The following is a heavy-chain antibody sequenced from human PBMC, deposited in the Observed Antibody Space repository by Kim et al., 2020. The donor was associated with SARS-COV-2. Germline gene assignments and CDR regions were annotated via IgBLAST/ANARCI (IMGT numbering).Heavy chain of an antibody. Sequence: GGSLRLSCAASGFTFSSDAMSWVRQAPGKGLEWVSSVSSDAGITHYADSVKGRFTISRDNSKNMLYLQMNSLRAEDTALYYCAKALRQFSMALNSWGKGT. CDR2: VSSDAGIT. CDR3: AKALRQFSMALNS. CDR1: GFTFSSDA. V-gene: IGHV3-23*01. D-gene: IGHD3-10*01. J-gene: IGHJ4*02.